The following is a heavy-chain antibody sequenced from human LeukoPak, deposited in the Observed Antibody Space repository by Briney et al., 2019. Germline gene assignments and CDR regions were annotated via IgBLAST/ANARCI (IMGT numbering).Heavy chain of an antibody. Sequence: PGGSLRLSCAASGFTFSSYAMSWVRQAPGKGLEWVSSFSGSGGSTYYADSVKGRFTISRDNSKNTLYLQMNSPRAEDTAVYYCARIVYYDYVWGSYRYGYYFDYWGQGTLVTVSS. V-gene: IGHV3-23*01. D-gene: IGHD3-16*02. CDR3: ARIVYYDYVWGSYRYGYYFDY. CDR2: FSGSGGST. J-gene: IGHJ4*02. CDR1: GFTFSSYA.